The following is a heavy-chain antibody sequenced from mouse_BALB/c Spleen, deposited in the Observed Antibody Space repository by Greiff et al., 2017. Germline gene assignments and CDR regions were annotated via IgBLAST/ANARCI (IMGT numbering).Heavy chain of an antibody. Sequence: QVQLQQSGAELARPGASVKLSCKASGYTFTSYWMQWVKQRPGQGLEWIGAIYPGDGDTRYTQKFKGKATLTADKSSSTAYMQLSSLASEDSAVYYCARSGGYGPGCFDVWGAGTTVTVSS. V-gene: IGHV1-87*01. CDR1: GYTFTSYW. D-gene: IGHD1-1*02. J-gene: IGHJ1*01. CDR2: IYPGDGDT. CDR3: ARSGGYGPGCFDV.